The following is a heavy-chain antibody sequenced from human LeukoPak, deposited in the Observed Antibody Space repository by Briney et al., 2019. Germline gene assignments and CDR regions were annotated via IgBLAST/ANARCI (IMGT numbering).Heavy chain of an antibody. CDR3: ARDGYGSGSGYYGMDV. CDR1: GFTFSTYE. Sequence: GGSLRLSCAASGFTFSTYEMNWVRQAPGKGLEWVSYISSSSSYTNYADSVKGRFTISRDNAKNSLYLQMNSLRAEDTAVYYCARDGYGSGSGYYGMDVWGKGTTVTVSS. D-gene: IGHD3-10*01. J-gene: IGHJ6*04. V-gene: IGHV3-11*06. CDR2: ISSSSSYT.